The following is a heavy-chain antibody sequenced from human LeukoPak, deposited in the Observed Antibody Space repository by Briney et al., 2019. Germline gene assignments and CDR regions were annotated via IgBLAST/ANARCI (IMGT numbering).Heavy chain of an antibody. Sequence: KPSETLSLTCAVYGGSFSGYYWSWIRQPPGKGLEWIGEINHSGSTNYNPSLKSRVTISVDTSKNQFSQKLSSVTAADTAVYYCARGGRLVAATVNFDYWGQGTLVTVSS. CDR1: GGSFSGYY. D-gene: IGHD2-15*01. V-gene: IGHV4-34*01. CDR2: INHSGST. CDR3: ARGGRLVAATVNFDY. J-gene: IGHJ4*02.